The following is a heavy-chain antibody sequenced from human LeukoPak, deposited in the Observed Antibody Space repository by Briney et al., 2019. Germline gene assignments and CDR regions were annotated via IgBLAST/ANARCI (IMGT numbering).Heavy chain of an antibody. V-gene: IGHV4-4*07. CDR2: IYTRGST. J-gene: IGHJ6*03. CDR3: AKGGGSSFRGDYYYYYMDV. Sequence: PSETLSLTCTVSGGSINSYYWNWIRQPAGKGLEWIGHIYTRGSTNYNPSLKSRVTISVDTSKNQFSLKLSSVTAADTAVYYCAKGGGSSFRGDYYYYYMDVWGKGTTVTVSS. CDR1: GGSINSYY. D-gene: IGHD2-15*01.